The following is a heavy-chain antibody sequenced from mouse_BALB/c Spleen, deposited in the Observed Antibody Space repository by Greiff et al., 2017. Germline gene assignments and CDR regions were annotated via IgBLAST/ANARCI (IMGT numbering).Heavy chain of an antibody. CDR1: GYTFTSYY. CDR3: TRNNYDYDTGAWFAY. CDR2: INPSNGGT. V-gene: IGHV1S81*02. Sequence: QVQLQQSGAELVKPGASVKLSCKASGYTFTSYYMYWVKQRPGQGLEWIGEINPSNGGTNFNEKFKSKATLTVDKSSSTAYMQLSSLTSEDSAVYYCTRNNYDYDTGAWFAYWGQGTLVTVSA. D-gene: IGHD2-4*01. J-gene: IGHJ3*01.